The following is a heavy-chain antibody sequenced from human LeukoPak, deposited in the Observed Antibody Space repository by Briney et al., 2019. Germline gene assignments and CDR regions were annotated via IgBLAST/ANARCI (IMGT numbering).Heavy chain of an antibody. D-gene: IGHD2-15*01. V-gene: IGHV3-33*08. CDR1: GFTSSSYA. J-gene: IGHJ4*02. CDR2: IWYGGGNK. CDR3: ARLYCSGGSCYPYYFDY. Sequence: GRSLRLSCAASGFTSSSYAMHWVRQAPGKGLEWVAVIWYGGGNKYYADSVKGRFTISRDNSKNTLYLQMNSLRAEDTAVYYCARLYCSGGSCYPYYFDYWGQGTLVTVSS.